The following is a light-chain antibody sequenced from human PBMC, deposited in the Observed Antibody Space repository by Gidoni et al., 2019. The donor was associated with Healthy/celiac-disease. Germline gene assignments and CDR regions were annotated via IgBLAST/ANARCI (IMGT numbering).Light chain of an antibody. V-gene: IGKV3-11*01. CDR2: DAS. CDR1: HSVSSY. J-gene: IGKJ4*01. CDR3: QQRSNWPPLT. Sequence: ELVLTQSPATLSLSPGERATRSCSASHSVSSYLARYQQKPGQAPRLLIYDASNRATGIPARFSGSRSGTDFTLTISSLEPEDFAVYYCQQRSNWPPLTFGGGTKVEIK.